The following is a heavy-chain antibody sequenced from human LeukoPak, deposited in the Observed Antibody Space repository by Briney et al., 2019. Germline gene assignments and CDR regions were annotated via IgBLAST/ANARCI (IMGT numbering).Heavy chain of an antibody. Sequence: GASVKVSCKASGYTFTDYYMHWVRQAPGQGLEWMVWINPNSGGTNYAQKFQGRVTMTRDKSISTAYLQWSSLEASDTVMYYCASFPLGGVYFDYWGQGTLVTVSS. CDR2: INPNSGGT. J-gene: IGHJ4*02. CDR1: GYTFTDYY. CDR3: ASFPLGGVYFDY. V-gene: IGHV1-2*02. D-gene: IGHD3-16*01.